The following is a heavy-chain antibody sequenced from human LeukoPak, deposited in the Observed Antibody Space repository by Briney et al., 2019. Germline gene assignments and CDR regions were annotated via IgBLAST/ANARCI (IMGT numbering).Heavy chain of an antibody. D-gene: IGHD6-13*01. CDR3: ARDVRSSSWYYY. V-gene: IGHV4-34*01. CDR2: INHSGST. CDR1: GGSFSGYY. J-gene: IGHJ4*02. Sequence: SETLSLTCAVYGGSFSGYYWSWIRQPPGKGLEWIGEINHSGSTNYNPSLKSRVTISVDTSKNQFSLKLSSVTAADTAVYYCARDVRSSSWYYYWGQGTLVTVSS.